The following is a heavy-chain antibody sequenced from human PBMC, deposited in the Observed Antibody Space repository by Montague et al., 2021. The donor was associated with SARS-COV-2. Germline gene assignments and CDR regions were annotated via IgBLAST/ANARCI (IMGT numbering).Heavy chain of an antibody. Sequence: SETLSLTCSVSGDSINNSRYYWGWIRQPPGKGLEWIGTIYYSGSAYYNPSLKSHVTISVDTSKDQFSLKLNSVTATDTAVYYCARFGSGTLEFDLWGQGTLVTVSS. J-gene: IGHJ4*02. CDR2: IYYSGSA. CDR3: ARFGSGTLEFDL. CDR1: GDSINNSRYY. V-gene: IGHV4-39*01. D-gene: IGHD1-26*01.